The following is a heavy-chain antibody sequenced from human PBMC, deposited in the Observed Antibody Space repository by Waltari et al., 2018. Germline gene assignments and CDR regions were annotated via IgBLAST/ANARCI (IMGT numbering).Heavy chain of an antibody. Sequence: EVQLVESGGGLVQPGRSQRLSCAASGFTFDDYAMHWVRQAPGKGLEWVSGISWNSGSIGYADSVKGRFTASRDNAKTTLYLQMNSLRAEDTAVYYCARDYDIRGQGTLVTVSS. V-gene: IGHV3-9*01. CDR1: GFTFDDYA. CDR2: ISWNSGSI. J-gene: IGHJ3*02. CDR3: ARDYDI.